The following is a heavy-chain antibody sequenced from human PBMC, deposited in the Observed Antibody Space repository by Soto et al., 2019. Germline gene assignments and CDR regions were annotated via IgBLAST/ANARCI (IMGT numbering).Heavy chain of an antibody. CDR3: ARWDNGYDF. Sequence: EVQLVESGGTLVQPGESLRLSCAASGFTISSYWMSWVRQAPGKGLEWVANIKQDGSERYYMGSVNGRFTISRDNAKNSLYLQMSRLTVEDTAVYYCARWDNGYDFGGQGTLVTISS. J-gene: IGHJ4*02. CDR1: GFTISSYW. CDR2: IKQDGSER. V-gene: IGHV3-7*01. D-gene: IGHD5-12*01.